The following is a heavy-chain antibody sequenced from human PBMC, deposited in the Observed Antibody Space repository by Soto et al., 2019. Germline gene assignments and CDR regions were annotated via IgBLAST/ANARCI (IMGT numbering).Heavy chain of an antibody. CDR3: ETRRGDPYHHRQRHHYYYYYMDV. V-gene: IGHV1-46*01. Sequence: ASVKVSCKASGYTFTSYYMHWVRQAPGQGLEWMGIINPSGGSTSYAQKFQGRVTMTRDTSTSTVYMELSSLRSEDTAVYYCETRRGDPYHHRQRHHYYYYYMDVWGKGTTVTVSS. CDR1: GYTFTSYY. J-gene: IGHJ6*03. D-gene: IGHD6-25*01. CDR2: INPSGGST.